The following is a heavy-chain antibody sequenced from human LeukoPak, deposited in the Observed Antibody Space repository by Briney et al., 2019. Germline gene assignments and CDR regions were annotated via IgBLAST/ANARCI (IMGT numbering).Heavy chain of an antibody. D-gene: IGHD4-17*01. Sequence: SETLSLTCTVSGGSISSYHWSWIRQPAGKGLEWIGRIHSSGSTTYNPSLKSRGTISLDTSKNQFSLKLSPVTAADTAAYYCARHEYGNYRDFDYWGQGILVTVS. CDR3: ARHEYGNYRDFDY. J-gene: IGHJ4*02. CDR2: IHSSGST. CDR1: GGSISSYH. V-gene: IGHV4-4*07.